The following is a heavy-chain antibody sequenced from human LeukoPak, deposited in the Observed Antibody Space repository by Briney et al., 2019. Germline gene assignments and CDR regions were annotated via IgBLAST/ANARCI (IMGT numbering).Heavy chain of an antibody. Sequence: ASVKVSCKASGYTFTGYYMHWVRQAPGQGLEWMGWINPNSGGTNYARKIQGRVTMTRDTSISTAYMELSRLRSDDTAVYYCARYSTVKSHGSYYYGMDVWGQGTTVTVSS. D-gene: IGHD4-11*01. J-gene: IGHJ6*02. CDR3: ARYSTVKSHGSYYYGMDV. CDR1: GYTFTGYY. CDR2: INPNSGGT. V-gene: IGHV1-2*02.